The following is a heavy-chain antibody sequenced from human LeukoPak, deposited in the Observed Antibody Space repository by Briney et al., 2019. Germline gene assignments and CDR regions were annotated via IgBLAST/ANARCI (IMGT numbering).Heavy chain of an antibody. D-gene: IGHD6-19*01. CDR1: GGSISGFY. CDR2: IHSSAGS. V-gene: IGHV4-59*01. CDR3: ARVGSEAVAGTGQYYFDY. Sequence: PSETLSLTCTVSGGSISGFYWSWIRQSPEKGLEWIAYIHSSAGSNHNPSLKSRVTISVDTSKNQFSLKVTSVTAADTAMYYCARVGSEAVAGTGQYYFDYWGQGILVTVSS. J-gene: IGHJ4*02.